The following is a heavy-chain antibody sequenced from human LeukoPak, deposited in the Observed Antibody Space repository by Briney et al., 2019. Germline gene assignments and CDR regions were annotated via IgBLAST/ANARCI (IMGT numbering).Heavy chain of an antibody. D-gene: IGHD6-19*01. Sequence: GGSLRLSCAASGFTFSSYAMTWVRQAPGKGLEWVSSIFGNGDTYYTDSVKGRFTISRDNSKNTLYLQMNSLRVEDTAVYYCARPDSSGWSHAFDVWGQGTMVTVSS. CDR1: GFTFSSYA. CDR3: ARPDSSGWSHAFDV. V-gene: IGHV3-23*01. CDR2: IFGNGDT. J-gene: IGHJ3*01.